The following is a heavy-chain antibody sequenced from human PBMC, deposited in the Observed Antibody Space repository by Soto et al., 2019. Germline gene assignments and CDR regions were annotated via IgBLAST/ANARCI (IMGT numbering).Heavy chain of an antibody. V-gene: IGHV1-18*01. D-gene: IGHD6-19*01. CDR2: ISAYNGNT. Sequence: QVQLLQSGAEVKMHGASVKVSCKASGYTFTSYGISWGRQAPGQGLDWMGWISAYNGNTNDAQKIHGRVTMTTDTPTSTDYMELMSLRSDNTAVYYCARPSGWPYNSFDPWGQGPIVTFSS. CDR3: ARPSGWPYNSFDP. J-gene: IGHJ5*02. CDR1: GYTFTSYG.